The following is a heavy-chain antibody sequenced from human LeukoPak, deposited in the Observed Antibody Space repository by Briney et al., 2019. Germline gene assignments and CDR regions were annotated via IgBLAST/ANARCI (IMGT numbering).Heavy chain of an antibody. CDR3: ARDFRSDRYQPLYIPLDY. V-gene: IGHV1-18*01. D-gene: IGHD2-2*02. Sequence: ASVKVSCKASGYTFTSYGISWVRQAPGQGLEWMGWISAYNGNTNYAQKLQGRDTMTTDTSTSTAYMELRSLRSDDTAVYYCARDFRSDRYQPLYIPLDYWGQGTLVTVSS. CDR1: GYTFTSYG. CDR2: ISAYNGNT. J-gene: IGHJ4*02.